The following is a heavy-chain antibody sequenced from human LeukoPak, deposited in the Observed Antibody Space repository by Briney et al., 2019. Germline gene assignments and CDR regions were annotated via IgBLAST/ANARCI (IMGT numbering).Heavy chain of an antibody. CDR3: TTNIVVVPAAKGI. CDR2: IKSKTDGGTT. CDR1: GFTFSNAW. D-gene: IGHD2-2*01. V-gene: IGHV3-15*01. Sequence: GGSLRLSCAASGFTFSNAWMSWVRQAPGKGLEWVGRIKSKTDGGTTDYAAPVKGRFTISRDDSKNTLYLQMNSLKTEDTAVYYRTTNIVVVPAAKGIWGQGTLVTVSS. J-gene: IGHJ4*02.